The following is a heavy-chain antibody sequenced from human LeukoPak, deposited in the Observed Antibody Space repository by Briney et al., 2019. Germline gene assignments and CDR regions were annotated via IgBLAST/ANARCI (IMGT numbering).Heavy chain of an antibody. CDR3: ARDLAPGLDY. V-gene: IGHV3-21*01. CDR2: ISSSSSYI. Sequence: GGSLRLSCAASGFTFSSYSMNWVRQAPGKGLEWVSSISSSSSYIYYADSVKGRFAISRDNAKNSLYLQMNSLRAEDTAVYYCARDLAPGLDYWGQGTLVTVSS. J-gene: IGHJ4*02. CDR1: GFTFSSYS. D-gene: IGHD3-10*01.